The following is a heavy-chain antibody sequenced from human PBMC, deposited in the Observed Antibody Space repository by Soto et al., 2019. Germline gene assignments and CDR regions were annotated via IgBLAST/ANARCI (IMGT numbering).Heavy chain of an antibody. V-gene: IGHV3-23*01. CDR2: ISGSGGST. Sequence: EVQLLESGGGLVQPGGSLRLSCAASGFTFSSYAMSWVRQAPGKGLEWVSAISGSGGSTYYADSVKGRFTISRDNSKNTLYLQMNSLRDEDTAVYYCAKDLIDYGDYYYYYGMDVWGQGTTVTVSS. CDR3: AKDLIDYGDYYYYYGMDV. J-gene: IGHJ6*02. D-gene: IGHD4-17*01. CDR1: GFTFSSYA.